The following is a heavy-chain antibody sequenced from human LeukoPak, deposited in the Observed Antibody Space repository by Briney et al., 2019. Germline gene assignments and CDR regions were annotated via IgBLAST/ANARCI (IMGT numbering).Heavy chain of an antibody. Sequence: ASVKVSCKASGYTFAAYGISWVRQAPGQGLEWMGSISVYNGYTSYAQKYQDRVTLTTDESTSTAYMELRSLRSDDTAVYYCARRVGAPYTWFDPWGRGTLVTVSS. V-gene: IGHV1-18*04. D-gene: IGHD1-26*01. CDR1: GYTFAAYG. CDR2: ISVYNGYT. CDR3: ARRVGAPYTWFDP. J-gene: IGHJ5*02.